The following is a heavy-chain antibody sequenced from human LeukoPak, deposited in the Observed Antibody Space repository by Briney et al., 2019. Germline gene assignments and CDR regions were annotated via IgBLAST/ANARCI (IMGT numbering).Heavy chain of an antibody. Sequence: SETLSLTCIVSGDSINTNTYYWGWIRQPPGKGLEWIGSIYYTGSTYYNPSLKSRVTISVDTSKNQFSLKLSSVTAADTAVYYCARGSYDYVWGSYRSWWFDPWGQGTLVTVSS. CDR3: ARGSYDYVWGSYRSWWFDP. D-gene: IGHD3-16*02. J-gene: IGHJ5*02. V-gene: IGHV4-39*07. CDR1: GDSINTNTYY. CDR2: IYYTGST.